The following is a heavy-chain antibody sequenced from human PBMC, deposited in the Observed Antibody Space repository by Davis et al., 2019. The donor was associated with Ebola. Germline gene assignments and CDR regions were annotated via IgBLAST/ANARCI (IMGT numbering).Heavy chain of an antibody. J-gene: IGHJ2*01. CDR3: ARERGRRSGNIHKYWYFDL. V-gene: IGHV3-74*01. CDR1: GFTFSSYW. CDR2: INSDGSST. Sequence: GESLKISCAASGFTFSSYWLHWVRPSPGKGLVLFSRINSDGSSTSYADSVKGRFTISRDNAKNTLYLQMNSLRAEDTAVYYCARERGRRSGNIHKYWYFDLWGRGTLVTVSS. D-gene: IGHD3-10*01.